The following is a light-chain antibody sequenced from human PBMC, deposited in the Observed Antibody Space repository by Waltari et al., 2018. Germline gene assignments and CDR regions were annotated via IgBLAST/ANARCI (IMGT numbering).Light chain of an antibody. CDR3: CSYARSRTLL. CDR2: GVT. Sequence: QSALTQPASVSGSPGQSTTISCTGTSSDIGTYNYVSWYQQYPGKAPKLMIYGVTNRPSGVSDRFSGSKSGNTASLTISGLQAEDEAVYYCCSYARSRTLLFGGGTELTVL. CDR1: SSDIGTYNY. V-gene: IGLV2-23*01. J-gene: IGLJ3*02.